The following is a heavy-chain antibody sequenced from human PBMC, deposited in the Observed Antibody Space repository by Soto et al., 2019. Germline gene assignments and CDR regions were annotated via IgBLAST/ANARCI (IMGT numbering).Heavy chain of an antibody. J-gene: IGHJ6*04. V-gene: IGHV4-59*12. D-gene: IGHD1-1*01. CDR1: GGSISSYY. CDR2: IYYSGT. CDR3: ARVNGYYYSGMDF. Sequence: SETLSLTCSVSGGSISSYYWSWIRQPPGKGLEWIAYIYYSGTSYNPSLKSRVSISLDTPKNSLYLQMNSLRAEDTAVYYCARVNGYYYSGMDFWGKGTTVTVS.